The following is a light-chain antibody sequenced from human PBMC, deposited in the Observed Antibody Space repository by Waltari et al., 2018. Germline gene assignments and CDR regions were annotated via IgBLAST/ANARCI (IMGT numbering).Light chain of an antibody. CDR2: WAS. CDR3: QQHYGVLWT. Sequence: SILYSSNNKNYLAWYQQKPGQPPKLLIYWASTRESGVPDRFSGSGSGTDFTLTISTLQAEDVAVYYCQQHYGVLWTFGQGTKVEI. V-gene: IGKV4-1*01. CDR1: SILYSSNNKNY. J-gene: IGKJ1*01.